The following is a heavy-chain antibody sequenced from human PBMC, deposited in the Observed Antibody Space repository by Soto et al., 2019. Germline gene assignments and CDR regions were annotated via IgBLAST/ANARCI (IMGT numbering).Heavy chain of an antibody. CDR1: GGSISSYY. CDR2: IYYSGST. D-gene: IGHD5-12*01. CDR3: ARHGDGYNYGTFTGFDF. Sequence: SETLSLTCTVSGGSISSYYWSWIRQPPGKGLEWIGYIYYSGSTDYNPSLKSRVTISVDTSNNHFSLKLSSVTAADTAIYYCARHGDGYNYGTFTGFDFWGQGTLVTVSS. J-gene: IGHJ4*02. V-gene: IGHV4-59*08.